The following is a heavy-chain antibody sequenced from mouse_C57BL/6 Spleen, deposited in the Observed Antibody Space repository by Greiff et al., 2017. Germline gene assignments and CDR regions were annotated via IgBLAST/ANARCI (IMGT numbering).Heavy chain of an antibody. D-gene: IGHD2-5*01. J-gene: IGHJ3*01. CDR1: GFTFSSYA. CDR3: TRETIVTSFAY. V-gene: IGHV5-9-1*02. CDR2: ISSGGDYI. Sequence: EVQLQESGEGLVKPGGSLKLSCAASGFTFSSYAMSWVRQTPEKRLEWVAYISSGGDYIYYADTVKGRFTISRDNARNTLYLQMSSLKSEDTAMYYCTRETIVTSFAYWGQGTLVTVSA.